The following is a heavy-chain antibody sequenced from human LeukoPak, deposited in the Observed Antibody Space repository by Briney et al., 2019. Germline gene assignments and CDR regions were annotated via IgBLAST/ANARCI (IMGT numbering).Heavy chain of an antibody. J-gene: IGHJ4*02. Sequence: PSETLSLTCAVYGGSFSGYYWSWIRQPPGKGLEWIGEINHSGSTNYNPSLKSRVTISVDTSKNQFSLKLSSVTAVDTAVYYCARARTYYDILTGYYNAPYFDYWGQGTLVTVSS. CDR2: INHSGST. V-gene: IGHV4-34*01. D-gene: IGHD3-9*01. CDR1: GGSFSGYY. CDR3: ARARTYYDILTGYYNAPYFDY.